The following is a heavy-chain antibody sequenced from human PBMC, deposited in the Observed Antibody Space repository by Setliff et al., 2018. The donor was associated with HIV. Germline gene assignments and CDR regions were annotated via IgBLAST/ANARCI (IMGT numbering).Heavy chain of an antibody. CDR2: NSYSGGP. D-gene: IGHD3-3*01. J-gene: IGHJ6*03. CDR1: GGSISAYY. CDR3: ARGSYFNFWSQYMDV. Sequence: PSETLSLTCTMSGGSISAYYWSWVRQSPGKGLEWIGYNSYSGGPNYNPSLKGRATISVVSSKNQFSLKLTSVTAADTAVYYCARGSYFNFWSQYMDVWGKGTTVTVSS. V-gene: IGHV4-59*01.